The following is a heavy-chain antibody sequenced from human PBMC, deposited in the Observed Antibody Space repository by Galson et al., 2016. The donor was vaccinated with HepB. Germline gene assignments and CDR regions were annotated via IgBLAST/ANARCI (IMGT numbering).Heavy chain of an antibody. CDR3: VRHWGGGDCYRAFEV. CDR2: IHHSGAT. V-gene: IGHV4-4*02. J-gene: IGHJ3*01. D-gene: IGHD2-21*02. CDR1: GDSVSCTNY. Sequence: SETLSLTCAVSGDSVSCTNYWSWVRQSPGTGLEWIGEIHHSGATNYNPSLKSRITLSVDKSNNHLSLELTSVTAADTAVYSCVRHWGGGDCYRAFEVWGQGTMVTVSS.